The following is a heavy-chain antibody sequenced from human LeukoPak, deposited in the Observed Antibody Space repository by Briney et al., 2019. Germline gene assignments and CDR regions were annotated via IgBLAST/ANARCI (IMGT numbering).Heavy chain of an antibody. Sequence: PSETLSLTCTVSGGSISSSSYYWGWIRQPPGKGLEWIGSLYYSGSTYYNPSLKSRVTISVDTSKNQFSLKLSSVTAADTAVYYCPRQEYCGGDCYSQYFDYWGQGTLVTVSS. CDR1: GGSISSSSYY. D-gene: IGHD2-21*02. J-gene: IGHJ4*02. CDR3: PRQEYCGGDCYSQYFDY. CDR2: LYYSGST. V-gene: IGHV4-39*01.